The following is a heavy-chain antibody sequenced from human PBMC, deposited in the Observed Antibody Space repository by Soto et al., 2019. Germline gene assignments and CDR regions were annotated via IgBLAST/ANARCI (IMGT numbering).Heavy chain of an antibody. Sequence: SETLSLTCTVSGFSISNGYKWGWVRQAPGKGLEWIGYIYYSGSTNYNPSLKSRVTISVDTSKNQFSLKLSSVTAADTAVYYCARYSDIVVVVADAFDIWGQGTMVT. CDR3: ARYSDIVVVVADAFDI. J-gene: IGHJ3*02. CDR1: GFSISNGYK. D-gene: IGHD2-15*01. V-gene: IGHV4-59*01. CDR2: IYYSGST.